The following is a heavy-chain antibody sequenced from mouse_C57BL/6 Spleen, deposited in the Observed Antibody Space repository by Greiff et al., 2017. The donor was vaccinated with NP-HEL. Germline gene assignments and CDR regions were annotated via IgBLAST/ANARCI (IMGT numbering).Heavy chain of an antibody. J-gene: IGHJ2*01. CDR1: GYTFTSYW. D-gene: IGHD3-2*02. CDR3: TSGGGQLRPFFDY. CDR2: LYPGTSDT. Sequence: EVQLQQSGTVLARPGASVKMSFKTSGYTFTSYWMHWVKQRPGPGLEWIGALYPGTSDTSYNQTFKGKAKLTAVTSASTAYMELSSLTNEDSAVYYCTSGGGQLRPFFDYWGQGTTLTVSS. V-gene: IGHV1-5*01.